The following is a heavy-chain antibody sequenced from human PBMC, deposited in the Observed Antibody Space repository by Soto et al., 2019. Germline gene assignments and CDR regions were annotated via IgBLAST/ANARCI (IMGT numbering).Heavy chain of an antibody. D-gene: IGHD6-19*01. CDR3: ARHKYHSRGPSDY. CDR2: IYNSGST. J-gene: IGHJ4*02. CDR1: GGSISSYY. Sequence: LETLSLACTVSGGSISSYYWSWIRQPPGKGQEWIGYIYNSGSTNYNPSLKSQVTISVDTSKNQFSLILSSVTAADTAVFYCARHKYHSRGPSDYWGQGTLVTVSS. V-gene: IGHV4-59*08.